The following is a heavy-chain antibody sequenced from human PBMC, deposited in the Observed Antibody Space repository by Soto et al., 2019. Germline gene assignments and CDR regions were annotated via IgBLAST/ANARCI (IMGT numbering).Heavy chain of an antibody. Sequence: GGSLRLSCAASGFTFSSYGMHWVRQAPGKGLEWVAVIWYDGSNKYYADSVKGRFTISRDNSKNTLYLQMNSLRAEDTAVYYCARAGRFPDAFDIWGQGTMVTVSS. CDR3: ARAGRFPDAFDI. D-gene: IGHD3-10*01. CDR2: IWYDGSNK. CDR1: GFTFSSYG. J-gene: IGHJ3*02. V-gene: IGHV3-33*01.